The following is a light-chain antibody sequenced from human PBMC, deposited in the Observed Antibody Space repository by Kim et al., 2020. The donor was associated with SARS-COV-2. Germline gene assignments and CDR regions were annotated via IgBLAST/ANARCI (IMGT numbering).Light chain of an antibody. CDR3: QHSYSTPPT. CDR2: AAS. J-gene: IGKJ1*01. CDR1: QTISGY. Sequence: DIQMTQSPSSVSASVGDRVTITCRASQTISGYLNWYQQKPGKAPKLLIYAASSLLGGVPSRFSGSGSGTDFTLTISSLQPEDFATYPCQHSYSTPPTLGQRT. V-gene: IGKV1-39*01.